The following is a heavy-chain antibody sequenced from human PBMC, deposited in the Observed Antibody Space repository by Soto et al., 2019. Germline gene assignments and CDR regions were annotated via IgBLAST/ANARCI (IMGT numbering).Heavy chain of an antibody. D-gene: IGHD4-17*01. CDR3: ARGRDDYGDYLPDY. CDR1: GGSISSGGYY. J-gene: IGHJ4*02. CDR2: IYYSGGT. Sequence: QVQLQESGPGLVKPSQTLSLTCTVSGGSISSGGYYWSWIRQHPGKGLEWIGYIYYSGGTYYNPSLKTRVTISVDTSKNQFSLKLSSVTAADTAVYYCARGRDDYGDYLPDYWGQGTLVTVSS. V-gene: IGHV4-31*03.